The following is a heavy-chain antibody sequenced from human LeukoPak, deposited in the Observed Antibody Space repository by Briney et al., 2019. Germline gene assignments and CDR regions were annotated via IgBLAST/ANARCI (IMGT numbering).Heavy chain of an antibody. D-gene: IGHD6-13*01. CDR2: IYYSGST. J-gene: IGHJ4*02. CDR1: GGSISSSSYY. V-gene: IGHV4-39*01. Sequence: PSETLSLTCTVSGGSISSSSYYWGWIRQPPGKGLEWIGSIYYSGSTFYNPSLKSRGTISVDTSKNQFSLKLSSVTAADTGVYYCARAEITAAGVPFDYWGQGTLVTVSS. CDR3: ARAEITAAGVPFDY.